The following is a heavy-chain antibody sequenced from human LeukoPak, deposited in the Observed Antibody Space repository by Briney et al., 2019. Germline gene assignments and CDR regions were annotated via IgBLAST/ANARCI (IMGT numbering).Heavy chain of an antibody. CDR2: INHRGIT. Sequence: SYTLSLTRAVYGGSLSGYYWSWIRQPPRKGLEWIGEINHRGITNYNPSLKSRVTLSVDTSKTQFSLKLSSVSAADTAVYYCARAMTASDAFDVWGQGTMVTVSS. D-gene: IGHD2-21*02. CDR1: GGSLSGYY. CDR3: ARAMTASDAFDV. V-gene: IGHV4-34*01. J-gene: IGHJ3*01.